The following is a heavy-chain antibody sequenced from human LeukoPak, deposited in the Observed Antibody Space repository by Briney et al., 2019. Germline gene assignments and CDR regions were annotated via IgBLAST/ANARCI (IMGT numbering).Heavy chain of an antibody. CDR1: GGSISSYY. CDR2: INHSGST. D-gene: IGHD3-10*01. Sequence: SETLSLTCTVSGGSISSYYWSWIRQPPGKGLEWIGEINHSGSTNYNPSLKSRVTISVDTSKNQFSLKLSSVTAADTAVYYCARSLWFGEYYFDYWGQGTLVTVSS. V-gene: IGHV4-34*01. J-gene: IGHJ4*02. CDR3: ARSLWFGEYYFDY.